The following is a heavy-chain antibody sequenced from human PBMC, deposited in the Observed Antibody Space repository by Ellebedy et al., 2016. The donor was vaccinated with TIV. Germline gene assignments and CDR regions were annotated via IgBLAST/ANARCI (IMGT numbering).Heavy chain of an antibody. CDR2: IGGLDDNT. V-gene: IGHV3-23*01. CDR3: ASNGDKGY. Sequence: GESLKISXAASGFAFSNYWMNWVRQAPGKGLQWVSTIGGLDDNTHYADYVEGRFTISRDNSKNTLYLQMNSLRAEDTAVYYCASNGDKGYWGQGTLVTVSS. D-gene: IGHD4-23*01. CDR1: GFAFSNYW. J-gene: IGHJ4*02.